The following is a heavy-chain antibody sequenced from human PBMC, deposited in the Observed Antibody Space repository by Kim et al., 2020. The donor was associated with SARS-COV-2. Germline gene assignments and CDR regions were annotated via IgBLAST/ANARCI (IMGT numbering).Heavy chain of an antibody. V-gene: IGHV4-34*01. D-gene: IGHD2-15*01. CDR2: INHSGST. Sequence: SETLSLTCAVYGGSFSGYYWSWIRQPPGKGLEWIGEINHSGSTNYNPSLKSRVTISVDTSKNQFSLKLSSVTAADTAVYYCARCGVDVDYWGQGTLVTVSS. J-gene: IGHJ4*02. CDR3: ARCGVDVDY. CDR1: GGSFSGYY.